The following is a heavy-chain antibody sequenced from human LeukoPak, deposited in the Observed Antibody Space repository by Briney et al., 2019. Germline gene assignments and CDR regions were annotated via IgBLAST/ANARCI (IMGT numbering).Heavy chain of an antibody. CDR1: GFTLSSYW. J-gene: IGHJ4*02. Sequence: GGSLRLSCAASGFTLSSYWIHWVRQVPGKGLVWVSRIDTDERSTNYADSVKGRFTIFRDNARNTLYLQMNSLRVEDTAVYYCTRGLLGIDYWGQGTLVTVSS. CDR3: TRGLLGIDY. D-gene: IGHD2-8*02. V-gene: IGHV3-74*01. CDR2: IDTDERST.